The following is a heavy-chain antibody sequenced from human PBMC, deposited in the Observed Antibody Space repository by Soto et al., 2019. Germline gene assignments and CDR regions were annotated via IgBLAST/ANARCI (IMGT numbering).Heavy chain of an antibody. D-gene: IGHD6-13*01. Sequence: SETLSLTCTVSGGSISSYYWSWIRQPPGKGLEWIGYIYYSGSTNYNPSLKSRVTISVDTSKNQFSLKLSSVTAADTAVYYCARDLGRQQLVPFYYYYYGMDVWGQGTTVTVSS. CDR3: ARDLGRQQLVPFYYYYYGMDV. V-gene: IGHV4-59*01. CDR1: GGSISSYY. CDR2: IYYSGST. J-gene: IGHJ6*02.